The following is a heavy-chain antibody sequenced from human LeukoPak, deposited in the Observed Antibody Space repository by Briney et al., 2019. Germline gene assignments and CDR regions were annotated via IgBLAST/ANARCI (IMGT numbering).Heavy chain of an antibody. CDR2: IYHSGST. Sequence: SETLSLTCTVSGGSISSGGYYWSWIRQPPGKGLEWIGYIYHSGSTYYNPSLKSRVAISVDRSKNQFSLKLSSVTAADTAVYYCARGKSYDFWSGSLYYFDYWGQGTLVTVSS. D-gene: IGHD3-3*01. CDR3: ARGKSYDFWSGSLYYFDY. J-gene: IGHJ4*02. V-gene: IGHV4-30-2*01. CDR1: GGSISSGGYY.